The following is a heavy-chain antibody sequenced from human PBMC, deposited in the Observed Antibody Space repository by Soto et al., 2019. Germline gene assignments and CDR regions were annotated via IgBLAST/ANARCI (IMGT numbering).Heavy chain of an antibody. CDR3: ARAPGRYYDSSGSANFDY. CDR1: GGSISSGGYY. J-gene: IGHJ4*02. V-gene: IGHV4-31*03. D-gene: IGHD3-22*01. Sequence: ASETLSLTCTVSGGSISSGGYYWSWIRQHPGKGLEWIGYIYYSGSTYYNPSLKSRVTISVDTSKNQFSLKLSSVTAADTAVYYCARAPGRYYDSSGSANFDYWGQGTLVTVSS. CDR2: IYYSGST.